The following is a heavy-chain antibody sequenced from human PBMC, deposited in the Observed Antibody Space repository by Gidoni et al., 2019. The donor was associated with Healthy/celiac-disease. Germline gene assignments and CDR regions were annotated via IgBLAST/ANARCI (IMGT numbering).Heavy chain of an antibody. Sequence: QVQLQQWGAGLLKPSETLSLTCAVYGGSFSGYYWSWIRQPPGKGLEWIGAINHSGSTNYNPSLKSRVTISVDTSKNQFSLKLSSVTAADTAVYYCASWGSDSSGYFFDYWGQGTLVTVSS. CDR2: INHSGST. J-gene: IGHJ4*02. CDR3: ASWGSDSSGYFFDY. V-gene: IGHV4-34*01. CDR1: GGSFSGYY. D-gene: IGHD3-22*01.